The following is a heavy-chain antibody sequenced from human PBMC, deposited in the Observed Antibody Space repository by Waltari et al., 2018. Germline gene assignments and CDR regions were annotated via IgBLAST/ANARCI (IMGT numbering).Heavy chain of an antibody. V-gene: IGHV4-39*07. D-gene: IGHD3-9*01. CDR2: IYYSGNP. CDR1: GDSISSSHYY. J-gene: IGHJ4*02. CDR3: ARDFTVRYFDWLSQGDLYYFDN. Sequence: QLQESGPGLMKTSETLSLTCTVSGDSISSSHYYWGWIRQPPGKGLEWIGSIYYSGNPDHTPSLKSRATVAVDTSKNQFSLNLISVTAADTAVYFCARDFTVRYFDWLSQGDLYYFDNWGQGTLVTVSS.